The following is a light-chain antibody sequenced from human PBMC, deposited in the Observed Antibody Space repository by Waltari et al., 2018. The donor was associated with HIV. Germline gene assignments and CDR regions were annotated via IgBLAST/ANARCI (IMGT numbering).Light chain of an antibody. CDR2: EVS. V-gene: IGLV2-23*02. J-gene: IGLJ2*01. Sequence: QSALTQPASVSGSPGQSITISCTGTSSDVGGYNLVSWYQQHPGKARKLMIYEVSKRTSGVSNRFAGDKSGNTASLRISGLQAEDDADYCCCAYAGSTTYVIFGGGTKLTVL. CDR1: SSDVGGYNL. CDR3: CAYAGSTTYVI.